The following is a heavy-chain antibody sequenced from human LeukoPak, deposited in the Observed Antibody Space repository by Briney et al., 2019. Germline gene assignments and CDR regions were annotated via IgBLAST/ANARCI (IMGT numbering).Heavy chain of an antibody. V-gene: IGHV1-8*01. Sequence: ASVKVSCKASGYTFTSYDFNWLRQATGQGPEWMGWMNPNSGNTGYAQKFQGRVTMTRNTSISTAYMELSSLRSEDTAVYYCARGIVGATTLFGYWGQGTLVTVSS. D-gene: IGHD1-26*01. CDR3: ARGIVGATTLFGY. J-gene: IGHJ4*02. CDR2: MNPNSGNT. CDR1: GYTFTSYD.